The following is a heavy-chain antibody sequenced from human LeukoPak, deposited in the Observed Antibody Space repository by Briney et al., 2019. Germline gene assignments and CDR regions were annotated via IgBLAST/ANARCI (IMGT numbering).Heavy chain of an antibody. Sequence: GGSLRLSCAASGFTFSSYSMNWVRQAPGKGLEWVSYISSSSSTINYADSVKGRFTISRENAKNSLYLQMNSLGAEDTAVYYCARGFHRRLYDSSAYYSYWGQGTQVTVSP. D-gene: IGHD3-22*01. J-gene: IGHJ4*02. CDR2: ISSSSSTI. CDR1: GFTFSSYS. V-gene: IGHV3-48*01. CDR3: ARGFHRRLYDSSAYYSY.